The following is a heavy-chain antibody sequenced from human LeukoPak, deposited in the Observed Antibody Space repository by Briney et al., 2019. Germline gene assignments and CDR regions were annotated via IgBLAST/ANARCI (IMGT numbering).Heavy chain of an antibody. J-gene: IGHJ4*02. CDR3: ARGGYYDSSSPFDY. CDR2: IIPIFGTA. V-gene: IGHV1-69*05. Sequence: GASVKVSCKACGGTFSSYAISWVRQAPGQGLEWMGRIIPIFGTANYAQKFQGRVTITTDESTSTAYMELSSLRSEDTAVYYCARGGYYDSSSPFDYWGQGTLVTVSS. D-gene: IGHD3-22*01. CDR1: GGTFSSYA.